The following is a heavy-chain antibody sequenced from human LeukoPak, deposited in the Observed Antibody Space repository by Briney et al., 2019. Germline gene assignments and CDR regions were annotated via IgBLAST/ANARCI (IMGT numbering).Heavy chain of an antibody. V-gene: IGHV1-18*01. D-gene: IGHD6-13*01. CDR3: ARGVIAAGDNWFDP. Sequence: ASVKVSCKASGYTFTSYGISWVRPAPGQGLEWMGWISAYNGNTNYAQKLQGRVTMTTDTSTSTAYMELRSLRSDDTAVYYCARGVIAAGDNWFDPWGQGTLVTVSS. CDR1: GYTFTSYG. CDR2: ISAYNGNT. J-gene: IGHJ5*02.